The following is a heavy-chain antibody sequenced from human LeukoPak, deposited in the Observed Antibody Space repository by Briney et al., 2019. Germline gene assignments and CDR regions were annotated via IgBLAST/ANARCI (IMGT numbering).Heavy chain of an antibody. CDR1: GGSISSYY. CDR3: ARSYGGSPDY. D-gene: IGHD3-16*01. CDR2: IYYSGST. Sequence: SETLSLTCTVSGGSISSYYWSWIRQPPGKGLEWIGYIYYSGSTNYNPSLNSRVTISVDTSKNQFSLKLSSVTAADTAVYYCARSYGGSPDYWGQGTLVTVSS. V-gene: IGHV4-59*01. J-gene: IGHJ4*02.